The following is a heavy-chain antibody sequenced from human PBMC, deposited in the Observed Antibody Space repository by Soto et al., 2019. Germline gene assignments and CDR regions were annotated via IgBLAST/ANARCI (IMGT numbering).Heavy chain of an antibody. V-gene: IGHV3-33*05. Sequence: QVQLVESGGGVVQPGTSLRLSCVGSGFTFRSYVIHWVRQAPGKGLEWVALTSYDGSNKDYGDSVKGPFTISRDNSRNTVDLQMDSLRREDTALYYCARWGTTGGLDVWGQGTLVSVSS. D-gene: IGHD3-16*01. CDR2: TSYDGSNK. CDR3: ARWGTTGGLDV. CDR1: GFTFRSYV. J-gene: IGHJ1*01.